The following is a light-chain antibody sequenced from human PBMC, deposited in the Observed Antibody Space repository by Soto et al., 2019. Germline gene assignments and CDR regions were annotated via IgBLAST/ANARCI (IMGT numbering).Light chain of an antibody. V-gene: IGKV3-15*01. J-gene: IGKJ2*01. CDR2: GAS. CDR3: QQYNNWPQT. CDR1: QSVSSN. Sequence: EIVMKQSPATLSVSPGERATLACSASQSVSSNLAWYQQQPGQTPRLLISGASTRATGIPARFSGSGSGTAFTLTISSLQSEDVAVDYCQQYNNWPQTFGHGTKLESK.